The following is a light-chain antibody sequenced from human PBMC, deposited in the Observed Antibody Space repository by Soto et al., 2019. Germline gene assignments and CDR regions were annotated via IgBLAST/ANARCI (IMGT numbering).Light chain of an antibody. CDR3: QQYNSYPWT. CDR2: DAS. Sequence: DIQITQSPSTLSGSVGDRVIVTCRATQSVGSWLAWYQQSQGKAPKLLMYDASSLEGGVPSRFSASGSGTELTITITSLQPEDFETYYCQQYNSYPWTFGQGTKVDI. CDR1: QSVGSW. V-gene: IGKV1-5*01. J-gene: IGKJ1*01.